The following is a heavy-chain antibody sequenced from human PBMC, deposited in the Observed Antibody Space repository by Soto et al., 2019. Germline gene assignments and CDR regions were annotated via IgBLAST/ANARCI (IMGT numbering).Heavy chain of an antibody. J-gene: IGHJ6*02. CDR3: ARAGYSSSLTPFWYHDGMDG. Sequence: SETLSLTCTVSGGSISSYYWSWIRQPPGKGLEWIGYIYYSGSTNYNPSLKSRVTISVDTSKNQFSLKLSSVTAADTAVCYCARAGYSSSLTPFWYHDGMDGWGQGTTVTVSS. D-gene: IGHD6-6*01. V-gene: IGHV4-59*01. CDR1: GGSISSYY. CDR2: IYYSGST.